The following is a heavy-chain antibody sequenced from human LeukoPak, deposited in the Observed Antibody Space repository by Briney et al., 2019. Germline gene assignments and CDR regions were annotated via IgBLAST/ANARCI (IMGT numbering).Heavy chain of an antibody. J-gene: IGHJ4*02. D-gene: IGHD3/OR15-3a*01. CDR2: IYHSGST. Sequence: ASETLSLTCAVSGGSISSGGYSWSWIRQPPGKGLEWIGYIYHSGSTYYNPSLKSRVTISVDRSKNQFSLKLSSVTAADTAVYYCARDVGLGIPVFDYWGQGTLVTVSS. CDR3: ARDVGLGIPVFDY. CDR1: GGSISSGGYS. V-gene: IGHV4-30-2*01.